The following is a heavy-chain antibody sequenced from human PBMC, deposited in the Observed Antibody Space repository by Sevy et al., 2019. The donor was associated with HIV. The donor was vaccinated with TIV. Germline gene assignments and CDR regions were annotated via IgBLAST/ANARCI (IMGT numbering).Heavy chain of an antibody. CDR3: ARSRVITGTFDY. V-gene: IGHV4-59*01. D-gene: IGHD1-20*01. CDR2: ISYSGST. CDR1: GGSISGYY. Sequence: SETLSLTCTVSGGSISGYYWSWIRQPPGKGLEWIGYISYSGSTNYNPSLKSRVTISVDTSKNEFSLKLSSVTASDTAVYYCARSRVITGTFDYWGQGTLVTVSS. J-gene: IGHJ4*02.